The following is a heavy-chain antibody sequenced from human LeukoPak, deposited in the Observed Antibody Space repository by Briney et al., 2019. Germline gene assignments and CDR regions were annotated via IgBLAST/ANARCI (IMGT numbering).Heavy chain of an antibody. CDR1: GYTFTSHG. CDR2: ISAYNGNT. CDR3: AREKSFPYYYYGMDV. Sequence: ASVMVSCKASGYTFTSHGFSWVRQAPGQGLEWMGWISAYNGNTDYAQKFQGRVTMTTDTSTSTAYMELRSLSSDDTAVYYCAREKSFPYYYYGMDVWGQGTTVTVSS. V-gene: IGHV1-18*01. J-gene: IGHJ6*02.